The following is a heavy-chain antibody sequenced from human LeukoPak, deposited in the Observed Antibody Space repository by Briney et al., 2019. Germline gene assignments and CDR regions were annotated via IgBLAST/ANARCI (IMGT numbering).Heavy chain of an antibody. V-gene: IGHV1-2*02. D-gene: IGHD1-26*01. J-gene: IGHJ4*02. CDR1: GYTFTGYY. CDR3: TRAQSILLYYGVFEY. Sequence: ASVKVSCKASGYTFTGYYLHWMRQAPGQGLEWVGWINPNSGGTNYAQNFQGRVTVTRDASISTAYMELTRLTSDDTAVYYCTRAQSILLYYGVFEYWGQGTLVAVSS. CDR2: INPNSGGT.